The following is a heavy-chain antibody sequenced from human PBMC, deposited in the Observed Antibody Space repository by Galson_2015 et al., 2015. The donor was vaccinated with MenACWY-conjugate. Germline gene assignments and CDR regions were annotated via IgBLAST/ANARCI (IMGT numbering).Heavy chain of an antibody. D-gene: IGHD2-2*02. CDR1: GFTVSSNY. J-gene: IGHJ4*02. CDR2: IYSGGST. CDR3: AKVRYCSSTSCYTLGY. V-gene: IGHV3-66*01. Sequence: SLRLSCAASGFTVSSNYMSWVRQAPGKGLEWVSVIYSGGSTYYADSVKGRFTISRDNSKNTLYLQMNSLRAEDTAVYYCAKVRYCSSTSCYTLGYWGQGTLVTVSS.